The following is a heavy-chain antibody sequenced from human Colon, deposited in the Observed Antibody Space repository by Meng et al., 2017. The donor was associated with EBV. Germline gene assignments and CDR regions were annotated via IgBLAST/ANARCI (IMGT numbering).Heavy chain of an antibody. V-gene: IGHV4-34*01. Sequence: QWSGTGLLKPSENLSLPCVVIGGSFRGYYWRWIRQPPEKGLEWIGEINHSGSTNYNPSLKSRVTISVDTSKKQFSLKLSSVTAADTAVYYCARGPGGSYYLYYFDYWGQGTLVTVSS. CDR3: ARGPGGSYYLYYFDY. D-gene: IGHD1-26*01. J-gene: IGHJ4*02. CDR2: INHSGST. CDR1: GGSFRGYY.